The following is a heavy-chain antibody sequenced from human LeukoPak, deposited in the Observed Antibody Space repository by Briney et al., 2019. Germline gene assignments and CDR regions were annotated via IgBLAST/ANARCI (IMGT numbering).Heavy chain of an antibody. D-gene: IGHD3-22*01. Sequence: SQTLSLTCTVSGGSISSGDYYWSWIRQPPGKGLEWIAYMYYSGSTYYNPSLKSRVTMSADTSKNQLSLKLSSVTAADTAVYYCARPYYYDSRIDPWGQGILVTISS. CDR3: ARPYYYDSRIDP. J-gene: IGHJ5*02. CDR2: MYYSGST. V-gene: IGHV4-30-4*01. CDR1: GGSISSGDYY.